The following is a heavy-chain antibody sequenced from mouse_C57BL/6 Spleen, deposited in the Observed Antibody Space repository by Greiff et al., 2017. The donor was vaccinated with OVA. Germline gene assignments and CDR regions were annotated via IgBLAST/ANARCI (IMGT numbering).Heavy chain of an antibody. CDR3: TSPMVTEAY. D-gene: IGHD2-2*01. J-gene: IGHJ3*01. Sequence: EVKLVESGAELVRPGASVKLSCTASGFNIKDDYMHWVKQRPEQGLEWIGWIDPENGDTEYASKFQGKATITADTSSNTAYLQLSSLTSEDTAVYYCTSPMVTEAYWGQGTLVTVSA. CDR2: IDPENGDT. CDR1: GFNIKDDY. V-gene: IGHV14-4*01.